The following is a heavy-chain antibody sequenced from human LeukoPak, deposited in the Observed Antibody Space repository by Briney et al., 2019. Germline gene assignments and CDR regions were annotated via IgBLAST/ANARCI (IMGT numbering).Heavy chain of an antibody. CDR3: ASKQGDY. CDR1: GFTFSTYW. CDR2: INPDGSGK. V-gene: IGHV3-7*01. J-gene: IGHJ4*02. Sequence: GGSLRLSCAASGFTFSTYWMHWVRQAPGKGLEWVANINPDGSGKYYVDSVKGRFTISRDNAKKSLYLQMNSLRAEDTAVYYCASKQGDYWGQGTLVTVSS.